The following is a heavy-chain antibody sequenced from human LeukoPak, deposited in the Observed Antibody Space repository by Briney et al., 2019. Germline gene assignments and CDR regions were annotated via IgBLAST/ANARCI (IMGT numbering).Heavy chain of an antibody. CDR1: GGSISSGGYS. CDR2: IYHSGST. V-gene: IGHV4-30-2*01. J-gene: IGHJ5*02. D-gene: IGHD3-10*01. Sequence: PSQTLSLTCAVSGGSISSGGYSWSWIRQPPGKGLEWIGYIYHSGSTHYNPSLKSRVTISVDRSKNQFSLKLSSVTAADTAVYYCARVPGDWFDPWGQGTLVTVSS. CDR3: ARVPGDWFDP.